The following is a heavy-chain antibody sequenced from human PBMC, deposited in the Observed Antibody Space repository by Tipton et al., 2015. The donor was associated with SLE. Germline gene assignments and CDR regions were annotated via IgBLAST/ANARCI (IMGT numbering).Heavy chain of an antibody. Sequence: GSLRLSCAASGFTFSDYYMSWIRQAPGKGLEWVSYISSSSSYTKEADSLKGRFTISRDNAKNSLYLQMNSLRAEDTAVYYCARDLEVAGDFDYWGQGTLVTVSS. CDR2: ISSSSSYT. J-gene: IGHJ4*02. D-gene: IGHD6-19*01. CDR3: ARDLEVAGDFDY. V-gene: IGHV3-11*05. CDR1: GFTFSDYY.